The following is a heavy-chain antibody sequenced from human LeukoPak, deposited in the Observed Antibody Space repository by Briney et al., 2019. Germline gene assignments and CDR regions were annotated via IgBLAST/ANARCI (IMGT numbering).Heavy chain of an antibody. D-gene: IGHD2-2*02. CDR3: ARAYCSSTSCYTEGWFDP. Sequence: SETLPLTCTVSGYSIISGYSWDWIRQPPGKGLEWIGSFHYSGSTYYNPSLMSRVTISGDTSKNQFSLRLSSVTAADTAVYHCARAYCSSTSCYTEGWFDPWGQGTLVTVSS. CDR2: FHYSGST. CDR1: GYSIISGYS. J-gene: IGHJ5*02. V-gene: IGHV4-38-2*02.